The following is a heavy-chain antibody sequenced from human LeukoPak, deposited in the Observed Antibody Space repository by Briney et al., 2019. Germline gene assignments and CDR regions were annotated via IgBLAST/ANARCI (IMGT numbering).Heavy chain of an antibody. Sequence: GGSLRLSCVASGFTFSSYWMSWVRQAPGKGLEWVANIKKDGSEQYYVDSVKGRFTISRDNAKNSLYLQMNSLRVEDTAVYYCARDVYTVGAGSLGADYWGQGTLVTVSS. CDR1: GFTFSSYW. D-gene: IGHD1-26*01. CDR3: ARDVYTVGAGSLGADY. CDR2: IKKDGSEQ. V-gene: IGHV3-7*01. J-gene: IGHJ4*02.